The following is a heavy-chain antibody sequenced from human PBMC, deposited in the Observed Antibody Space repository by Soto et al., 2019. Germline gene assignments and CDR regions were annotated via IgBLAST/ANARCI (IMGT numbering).Heavy chain of an antibody. CDR1: GGAISRSSYY. J-gene: IGHJ6*03. V-gene: IGHV4-39*01. Sequence: QLQLQASGPGLVQPSETLSLTCTVSGGAISRSSYYWGWISQTPGKGLEWIGSIYYSGSTYYNPSHQNRVTISGDTFNNQCSRKPSSVAAADTSVYYCTRLGLGVTVQRIYYYYYMDVWCKGSTFTVCS. D-gene: IGHD3-22*01. CDR3: TRLGLGVTVQRIYYYYYMDV. CDR2: IYYSGST.